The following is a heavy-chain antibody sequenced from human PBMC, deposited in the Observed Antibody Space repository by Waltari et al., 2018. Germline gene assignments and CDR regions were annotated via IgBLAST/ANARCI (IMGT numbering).Heavy chain of an antibody. D-gene: IGHD6-19*01. J-gene: IGHJ4*02. Sequence: EVQLVESGGGLVQPGGSLRLSCAASGFTFSSYSMSWVRQAPGKGVEWVAAIRGSGGSTYYADSVKGRFTISRDNSKNTLYLQMNSLRAEDTAVDDCAKGWEQWLYYFDYWGQGTLVTVSS. CDR3: AKGWEQWLYYFDY. CDR2: IRGSGGST. CDR1: GFTFSSYS. V-gene: IGHV3-23*04.